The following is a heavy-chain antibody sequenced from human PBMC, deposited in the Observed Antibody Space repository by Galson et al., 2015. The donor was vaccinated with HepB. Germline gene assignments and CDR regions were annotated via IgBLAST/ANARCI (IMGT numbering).Heavy chain of an antibody. D-gene: IGHD6-13*01. V-gene: IGHV1-3*01. Sequence: SVKVSCKASGYTFTSYAMHWVRQAPGQRLEWMGWINAGNGNTKYSQKFQGRVTITRDTSASTAYMELSSLRSEDTAVYYCARDSGADSSSWEREVFFDYWGQGTLVTVSS. CDR3: ARDSGADSSSWEREVFFDY. CDR1: GYTFTSYA. CDR2: INAGNGNT. J-gene: IGHJ4*02.